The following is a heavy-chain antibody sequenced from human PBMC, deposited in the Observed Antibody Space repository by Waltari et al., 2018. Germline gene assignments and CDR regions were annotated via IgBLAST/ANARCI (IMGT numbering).Heavy chain of an antibody. CDR3: ARSASPYDFWSGYSNWYFDL. V-gene: IGHV4-4*07. D-gene: IGHD3-3*01. Sequence: QVQLQESGPGLVKPSETLSLTCTVSGGSISSYYWSWIRQPAGKGREWIGRIYTSGSTNYHPTLQSRVTMAVDTSKNQFSLKLRSVTAADTAVYYCARSASPYDFWSGYSNWYFDLWGRGTLVTGSS. CDR1: GGSISSYY. CDR2: IYTSGST. J-gene: IGHJ2*01.